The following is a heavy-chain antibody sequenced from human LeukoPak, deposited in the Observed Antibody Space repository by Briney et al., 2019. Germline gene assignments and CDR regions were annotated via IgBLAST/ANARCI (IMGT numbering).Heavy chain of an antibody. Sequence: GGSLRLSCAASGFTFSSYAMSWVRQAPGKGLEWVSAISGSGGSTYYADSVKGRFTIPRDNSKNTLYLQMNSLRAEDTAVYYCAKMSSDYSNNGWYWGQGTLVTVSS. CDR3: AKMSSDYSNNGWY. CDR2: ISGSGGST. CDR1: GFTFSSYA. V-gene: IGHV3-23*01. D-gene: IGHD4-11*01. J-gene: IGHJ4*02.